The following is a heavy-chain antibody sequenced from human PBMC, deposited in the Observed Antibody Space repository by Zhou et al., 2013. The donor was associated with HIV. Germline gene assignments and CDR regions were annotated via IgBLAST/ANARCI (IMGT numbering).Heavy chain of an antibody. CDR1: GFPFSDYY. CDR2: ISSSGSFI. D-gene: IGHD5-18*01. V-gene: IGHV3-11*04. Sequence: VQLVESGGGLVKPGGSLRLSCAASGFPFSDYYMSWARQAPGKGLEWLSFISSSGSFIQYADSVKGRFTISRDNADNSLYLQMNSLRAEDTAVYYCVRDDESGYSTLGYWGQGTLVTVSS. CDR3: VRDDESGYSTLGY. J-gene: IGHJ4*02.